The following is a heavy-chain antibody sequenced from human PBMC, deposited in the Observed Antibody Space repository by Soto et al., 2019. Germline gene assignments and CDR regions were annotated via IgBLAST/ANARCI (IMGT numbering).Heavy chain of an antibody. D-gene: IGHD6-19*01. CDR2: IYYSGST. J-gene: IGHJ3*02. CDR3: ANLGRSSGWYGTGAFDI. Sequence: PSETLSLTCTVSGGSISSYYWSWIRQPPGKGLEWIGYIYYSGSTNYNPSLKSRVTISVDTSKNQFSLKPSSVTAADTAVYYCANLGRSSGWYGTGAFDIWGQGTMVTVSS. V-gene: IGHV4-59*01. CDR1: GGSISSYY.